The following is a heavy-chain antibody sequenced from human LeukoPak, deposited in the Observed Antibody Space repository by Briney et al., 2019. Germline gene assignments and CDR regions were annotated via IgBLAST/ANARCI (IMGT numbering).Heavy chain of an antibody. J-gene: IGHJ4*02. CDR1: GFTFSSYA. D-gene: IGHD6-13*01. V-gene: IGHV3-23*01. CDR2: ITGSGGTT. CDR3: AEAKQLAASPDY. Sequence: GGSLRLSCATSGFTFSSYAMSWVRQAPGKGLEWVSAITGSGGTTSYADSVKGRFTISRDNSKNTLYLQMNSLRAEDTAVYYCAEAKQLAASPDYWGQGTLVTVSS.